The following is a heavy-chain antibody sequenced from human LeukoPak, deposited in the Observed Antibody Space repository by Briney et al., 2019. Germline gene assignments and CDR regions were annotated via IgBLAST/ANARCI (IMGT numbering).Heavy chain of an antibody. Sequence: ASVKVSCKASGYTFTSYYMHWVRQAPGQGLEWMGIFNPSGGSTSYAQKFQGRVTMTRDTSTSTVYMELSSLRSEDTAVYYCARDQVAMANYYYYGMDVWGQGTTVTVSS. V-gene: IGHV1-46*01. CDR1: GYTFTSYY. J-gene: IGHJ6*02. CDR3: ARDQVAMANYYYYGMDV. D-gene: IGHD5-12*01. CDR2: FNPSGGST.